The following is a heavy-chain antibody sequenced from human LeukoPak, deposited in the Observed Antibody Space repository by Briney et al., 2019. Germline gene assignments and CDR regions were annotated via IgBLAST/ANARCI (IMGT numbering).Heavy chain of an antibody. D-gene: IGHD3-22*01. CDR3: EPDYYDSSGYYADY. V-gene: IGHV3-30*02. CDR1: GFTSSSYG. Sequence: GGSLRLSCAASGFTSSSYGMHWVRQAPGKGLEWVAFIRYDGSNKYYADSVKGRFTISRDNSKNTLYLQMNSLRAEDTAVYYCEPDYYDSSGYYADYWGQGTLVTVSS. CDR2: IRYDGSNK. J-gene: IGHJ4*02.